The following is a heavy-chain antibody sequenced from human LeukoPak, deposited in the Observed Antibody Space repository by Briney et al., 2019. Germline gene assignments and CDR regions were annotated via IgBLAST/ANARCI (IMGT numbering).Heavy chain of an antibody. V-gene: IGHV1-24*01. Sequence: ASVKVSCKVSGYTLTELSMHWVRQAPGKGLEWMGDFDPEDGETIYAQKFQGRVTMTEDTSTDTAYMELSSLRSEDTAVYYCATLGRFPLNVNYYYYYGMDVWGQGTTVTVSS. CDR3: ATLGRFPLNVNYYYYYGMDV. CDR2: FDPEDGET. CDR1: GYTLTELS. J-gene: IGHJ6*02.